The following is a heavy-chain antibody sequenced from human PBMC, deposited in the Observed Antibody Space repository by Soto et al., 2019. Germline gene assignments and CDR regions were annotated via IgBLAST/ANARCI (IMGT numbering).Heavy chain of an antibody. D-gene: IGHD5-12*01. J-gene: IGHJ2*01. V-gene: IGHV1-69*12. Sequence: QVQLVQSGAEVKKPGSSVKVSCKASGGTFSNYPISWVRQAPGQGLEWMGGIIAIFGTVNYAQKFQGRVTITADESTSTAYMELSSLRSEDTAVYYCARGNHRWLQLWYFALGGRGTLVTVSS. CDR3: ARGNHRWLQLWYFAL. CDR2: IIAIFGTV. CDR1: GGTFSNYP.